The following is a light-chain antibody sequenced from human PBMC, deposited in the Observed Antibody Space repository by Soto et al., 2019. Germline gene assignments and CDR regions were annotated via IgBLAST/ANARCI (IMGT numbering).Light chain of an antibody. CDR1: QSINNW. Sequence: DIQMTQSPSTLSASVGDRVTITCRASQSINNWLAWYQQKPGKAPKFLIYAASNLESGVPSRFSGSASGTEFTLTISSLQPDDFATYYCQQYDNYPLPFGGGTKVDI. J-gene: IGKJ4*01. CDR3: QQYDNYPLP. CDR2: AAS. V-gene: IGKV1-5*01.